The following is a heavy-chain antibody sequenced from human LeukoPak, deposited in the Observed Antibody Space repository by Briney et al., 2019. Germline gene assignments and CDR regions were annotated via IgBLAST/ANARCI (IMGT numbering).Heavy chain of an antibody. V-gene: IGHV3-49*04. CDR1: GFTFGDYA. CDR2: IRSKDNDGTT. J-gene: IGHJ4*02. D-gene: IGHD5-24*01. CDR3: TREGDGYNYGFDY. Sequence: GGSLRLSCTASGFTFGDYAISWVRQAPGKGLEWLGFIRSKDNDGTTAYAASVKGRFTISRDDSKSIAYLQMNSLKTEDTAVYYCTREGDGYNYGFDYWGQGTLVTVSS.